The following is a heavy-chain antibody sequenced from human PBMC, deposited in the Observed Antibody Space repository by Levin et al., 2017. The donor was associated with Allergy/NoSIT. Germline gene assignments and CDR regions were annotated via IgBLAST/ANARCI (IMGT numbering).Heavy chain of an antibody. CDR1: GFTFSNSA. CDR3: ATNLVGVAAVGC. D-gene: IGHD3-16*01. V-gene: IGHV3-23*01. Sequence: GESLKISCAASGFTFSNSAMTWVRQAPGKGLEWVSAISSSGDNTYYADSVKGRFTISRDISKNTLYLQMNSLRAEDTAVYYCATNLVGVAAVGCWGQGTLVTVSS. J-gene: IGHJ4*02. CDR2: ISSSGDNT.